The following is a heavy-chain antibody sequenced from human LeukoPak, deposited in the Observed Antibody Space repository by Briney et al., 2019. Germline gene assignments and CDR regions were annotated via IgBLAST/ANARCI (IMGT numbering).Heavy chain of an antibody. CDR1: GFTFSNYN. D-gene: IGHD6-19*01. CDR3: ARGGSSSGWDFDY. V-gene: IGHV3-21*01. Sequence: GGSLRLSCAASGFTFSNYNMNWVRQAQGKGLEWVSCFGTSSSYIYYADSVKGRFTITRDNAKNSLYLQMNSLRAEDTAVYYCARGGSSSGWDFDYWGQGTLVTVPS. J-gene: IGHJ4*02. CDR2: FGTSSSYI.